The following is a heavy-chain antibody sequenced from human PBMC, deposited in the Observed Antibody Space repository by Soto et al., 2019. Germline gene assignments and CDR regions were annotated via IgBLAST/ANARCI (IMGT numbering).Heavy chain of an antibody. CDR2: INSDGSST. CDR3: ARGPYGSGSPTIHGSYYYYGMDV. Sequence: GGSLRLSCAASGFTFSSYWMHWVRQAPGKGLVWVSRINSDGSSTSYADSVKGRFTISRDNAKNTLYLQMNSLRAEDTAVYYCARGPYGSGSPTIHGSYYYYGMDVWGQGTTVTVSS. V-gene: IGHV3-74*01. J-gene: IGHJ6*02. D-gene: IGHD3-10*01. CDR1: GFTFSSYW.